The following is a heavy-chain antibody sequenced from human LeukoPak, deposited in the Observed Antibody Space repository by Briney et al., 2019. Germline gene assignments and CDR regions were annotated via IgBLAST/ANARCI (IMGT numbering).Heavy chain of an antibody. CDR2: ISTAGDRT. J-gene: IGHJ3*02. CDR3: ARGHNDAFDI. CDR1: AFTFTNYD. V-gene: IGHV3-23*01. Sequence: GGSLRLSCAASAFTFTNYDMSWVRQAQGEGLEWVSSISTAGDRTYYADSVKGRFTISRDNAKNTLYLQMNSLRDEDTAVYYCARGHNDAFDIWGQGTMVTVSS.